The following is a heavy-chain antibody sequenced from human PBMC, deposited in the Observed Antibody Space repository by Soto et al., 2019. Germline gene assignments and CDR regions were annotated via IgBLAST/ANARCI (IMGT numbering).Heavy chain of an antibody. CDR2: IWYDGSNK. V-gene: IGHV3-33*01. D-gene: IGHD3-10*01. J-gene: IGHJ4*02. Sequence: GGSLRLSCAASGFTFSSYGMHWVRQAPGKGLEWVAVIWYDGSNKYYADSVKGRFTISRDNSKNTLYLQMNSLRAEDTAVYYCARDFGLPGWPPQGGFDYWGQGTLVTV. CDR1: GFTFSSYG. CDR3: ARDFGLPGWPPQGGFDY.